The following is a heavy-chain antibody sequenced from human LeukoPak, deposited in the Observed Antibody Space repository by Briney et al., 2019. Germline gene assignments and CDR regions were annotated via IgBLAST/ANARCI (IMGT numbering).Heavy chain of an antibody. CDR3: ARLDSYAPVPGY. Sequence: PGGSLRLSCAASGFTFSSYSMNWVRQAPGKGLEWVSYISSSSSYTNYADSVKGRFTISRDNAKNSLYLQMNSLRAEDTAVYYCARLDSYAPVPGYWGQGTLVTVSS. CDR1: GFTFSSYS. V-gene: IGHV3-21*05. CDR2: ISSSSSYT. J-gene: IGHJ4*02. D-gene: IGHD5-18*01.